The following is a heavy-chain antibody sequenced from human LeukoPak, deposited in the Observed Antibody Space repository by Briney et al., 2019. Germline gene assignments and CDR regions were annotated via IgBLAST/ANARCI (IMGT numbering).Heavy chain of an antibody. V-gene: IGHV1-2*02. CDR2: INPNSGGT. CDR3: ALAVAGHDAFDI. CDR1: GYTLTELS. J-gene: IGHJ3*02. D-gene: IGHD6-19*01. Sequence: GASVKVSCKVSGYTLTELSMHWVRQAPGQGLEWMGWINPNSGGTNYAQKFQGRVTMTRDTSISTAYMELSRLRSDDTAVYYCALAVAGHDAFDIWGQGTMVTVSS.